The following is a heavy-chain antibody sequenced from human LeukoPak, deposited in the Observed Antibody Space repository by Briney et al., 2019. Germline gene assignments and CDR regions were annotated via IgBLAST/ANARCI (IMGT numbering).Heavy chain of an antibody. V-gene: IGHV3-66*02. J-gene: IGHJ5*02. CDR1: GFTVSSNY. CDR3: ARAPGLGWDNWFDP. CDR2: IYSGGST. Sequence: GGSLRLSCAASGFTVSSNYMSWVRQAPGKGLEWVSVIYSGGSTYYADSVRGRFTISRDNSKNTLYLQMDSLRAEDTAVYYCARAPGLGWDNWFDPWGQGTLVTVSS. D-gene: IGHD6-19*01.